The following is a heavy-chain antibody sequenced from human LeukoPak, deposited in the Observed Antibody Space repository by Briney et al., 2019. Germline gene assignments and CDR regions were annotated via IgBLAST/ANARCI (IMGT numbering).Heavy chain of an antibody. J-gene: IGHJ3*02. CDR3: ARDVGKAFDI. Sequence: SETLSLTCTVSGGSISSYCWSWIRQPPGKGLEWIGYIYYSGSTNYNPSLKSRVTISVDTSKNQFSLKLSSVTAADTAVYYCARDVGKAFDIWGQGTMVTVSS. CDR2: IYYSGST. V-gene: IGHV4-59*01. CDR1: GGSISSYC.